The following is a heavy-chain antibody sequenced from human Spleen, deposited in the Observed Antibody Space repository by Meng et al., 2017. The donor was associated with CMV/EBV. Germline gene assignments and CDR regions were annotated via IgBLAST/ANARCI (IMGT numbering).Heavy chain of an antibody. CDR2: ISSSSTDI. D-gene: IGHD3-16*01. V-gene: IGHV3-21*01. J-gene: IGHJ4*02. CDR1: GFTFSGYT. Sequence: GGSLRLSCAASGFTFSGYTMNWVRRAPGKGLEWVSSISSSSTDIYYADSVKGRFTVSRDNAKNSLYLQLNSLRAEDTAVYYCARSALPDDYVWVYYFDNWGQGTLVTVSS. CDR3: ARSALPDDYVWVYYFDN.